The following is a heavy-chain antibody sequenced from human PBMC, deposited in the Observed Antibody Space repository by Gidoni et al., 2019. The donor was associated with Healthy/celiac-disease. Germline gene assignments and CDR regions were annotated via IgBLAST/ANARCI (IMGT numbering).Heavy chain of an antibody. CDR1: GYTFTSYG. V-gene: IGHV1-18*04. J-gene: IGHJ5*02. Sequence: QVQLVQSGAEVRKPGASVKVYCKASGYTFTSYGISWVRQAPGQGLEWMGWISAYNGNTNYAQKLQGRVTMTTDTSTSTAYMELRSLRSDDTAVYYCARVYFEAGYCSSTSCPLWFDPWGQGTLVTVSS. CDR3: ARVYFEAGYCSSTSCPLWFDP. D-gene: IGHD2-2*01. CDR2: ISAYNGNT.